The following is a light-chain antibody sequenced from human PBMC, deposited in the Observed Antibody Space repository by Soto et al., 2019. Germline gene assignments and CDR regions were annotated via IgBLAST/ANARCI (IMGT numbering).Light chain of an antibody. CDR1: QSVSSY. J-gene: IGKJ4*01. CDR3: QQRLNWLT. Sequence: EIVLTQSPATLSLSPGERATLSCRASQSVSSYLAWYQQKAGQAPRLLIFEASNRATGVPARFSGSGSGTDFTLTISSLEPEDFAVYYCQQRLNWLTFGGGTKVEI. CDR2: EAS. V-gene: IGKV3-11*01.